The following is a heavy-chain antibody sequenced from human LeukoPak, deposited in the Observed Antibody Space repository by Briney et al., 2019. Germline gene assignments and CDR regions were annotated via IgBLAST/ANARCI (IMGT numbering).Heavy chain of an antibody. Sequence: GESLKISCKASGYSFTTYWIGWVRQMPGKGLERMGMFYPGDSDTRKSPSFQGQVTLSADKSITTAYLQWSSLKASDTAIYYCARGPRGGNWNEALDYWGQGTLVTVSS. CDR3: ARGPRGGNWNEALDY. J-gene: IGHJ4*02. CDR1: GYSFTTYW. V-gene: IGHV5-51*01. CDR2: FYPGDSDT. D-gene: IGHD1-1*01.